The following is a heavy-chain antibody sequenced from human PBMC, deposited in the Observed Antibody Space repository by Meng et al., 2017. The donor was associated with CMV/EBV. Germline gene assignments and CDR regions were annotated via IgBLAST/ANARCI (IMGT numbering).Heavy chain of an antibody. J-gene: IGHJ4*02. CDR2: IKSKTDGGTT. CDR1: GFTFSNAW. CDR3: ATAPGYYASSPFDY. Sequence: GESLKISCGASGFTFSNAWMNWVRQAPGKGLEWLGLIKSKTDGGTTDYAEPVKGRFSISRDDSKNTLYLQMNSLKTEDTAVYYCATAPGYYASSPFDYWGQGTMVTVSS. D-gene: IGHD3-22*01. V-gene: IGHV3-15*01.